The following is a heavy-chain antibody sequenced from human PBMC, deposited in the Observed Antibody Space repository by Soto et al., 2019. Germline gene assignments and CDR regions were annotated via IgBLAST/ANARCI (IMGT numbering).Heavy chain of an antibody. CDR1: GGSISSGGYF. CDR2: IYHSGST. D-gene: IGHD2-2*01. J-gene: IGHJ4*02. CDR3: TRSSSTVTTLDY. V-gene: IGHV4-30-2*01. Sequence: QLQLQESGSGLVKPSQTLSLTCAVSGGSISSGGYFWSWIRQPPGKGLEWVGYIYHSGSTYYNPSLNSRVTISIDRSTNQFALKLSSVTAADTAVYYCTRSSSTVTTLDYWGQGTLVTVSS.